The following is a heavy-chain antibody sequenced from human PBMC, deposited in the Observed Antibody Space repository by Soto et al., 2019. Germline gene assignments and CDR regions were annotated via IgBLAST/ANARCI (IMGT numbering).Heavy chain of an antibody. V-gene: IGHV4-31*03. CDR1: GGSISSGGHY. CDR3: ARDDSSGYYFVY. D-gene: IGHD3-22*01. J-gene: IGHJ4*02. CDR2: IYTSGST. Sequence: QVQLQESGPGLVKPSQTLSLTCIVSGGSISSGGHYWSWIRQHPGKGLEWIGYIYTSGSTYYNPSLKRRXXIXMXXSKNQFSLKLTSVTAADTAVYFCARDDSSGYYFVYWGQGTLVTVSS.